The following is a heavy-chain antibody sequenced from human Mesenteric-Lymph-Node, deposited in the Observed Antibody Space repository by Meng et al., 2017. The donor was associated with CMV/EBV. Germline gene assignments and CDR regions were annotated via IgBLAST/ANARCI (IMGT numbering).Heavy chain of an antibody. CDR2: INHSGST. CDR1: VGSFIGYY. CDR3: ARHQRWLKSEGGFNY. J-gene: IGHJ4*02. V-gene: IGHV4-34*01. Sequence: VHLQQLGPGLFKPSGSLAPTCVVDVGSFIGYYWSWIRQPPGKGLEWIGEINHSGSTNYNPSLKSRVTISVDTSKNQFSLKLSSVTAADTAVYYCARHQRWLKSEGGFNYWGQGTLVTVSS. D-gene: IGHD4-23*01.